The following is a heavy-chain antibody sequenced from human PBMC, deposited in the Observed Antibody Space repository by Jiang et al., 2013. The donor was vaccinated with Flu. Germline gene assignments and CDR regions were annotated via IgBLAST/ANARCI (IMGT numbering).Heavy chain of an antibody. Sequence: GGFDPEDGETIYAQKFQGRVTMTEDTSTDTAYMELSSLRSEDTAVYYCATDLPNLPQYCTNGVCYNYWGQGTLVTVSS. D-gene: IGHD2-8*01. CDR3: ATDLPNLPQYCTNGVCYNY. J-gene: IGHJ4*02. CDR2: FDPEDGET. V-gene: IGHV1-24*01.